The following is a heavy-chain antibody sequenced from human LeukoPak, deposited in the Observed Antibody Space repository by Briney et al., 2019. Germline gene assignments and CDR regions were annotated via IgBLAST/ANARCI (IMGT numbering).Heavy chain of an antibody. CDR2: ISGSGDNT. D-gene: IGHD3-3*01. CDR1: GFTFSSHG. J-gene: IGHJ5*02. Sequence: PGGSLRLSCAASGFTFSSHGMSWVRQAPGKGLEWVSTISGSGDNTYYADSVKGRFTISRDNSKNTLYLQMNSLRAEDTAVYYCAREYYDFWSGYYWPSKLNWFDPWGQGTLVTVSS. V-gene: IGHV3-23*01. CDR3: AREYYDFWSGYYWPSKLNWFDP.